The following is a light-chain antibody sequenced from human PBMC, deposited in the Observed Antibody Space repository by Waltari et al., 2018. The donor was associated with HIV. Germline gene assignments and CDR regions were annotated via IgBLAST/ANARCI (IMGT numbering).Light chain of an antibody. CDR2: NDD. J-gene: IGLJ3*02. V-gene: IGLV1-44*01. CDR1: RSNIGSNT. Sequence: QSVLTQPPSASGIPGQRVTIPCSGTRSNIGSNTVNWYQKLPGTAPKLLIYNDDQGPSGSPGRFSGCRSGTSAALAINGLQSEDEADDYGASWDDRLNGQGVFGGGTTLTVL. CDR3: ASWDDRLNGQGV.